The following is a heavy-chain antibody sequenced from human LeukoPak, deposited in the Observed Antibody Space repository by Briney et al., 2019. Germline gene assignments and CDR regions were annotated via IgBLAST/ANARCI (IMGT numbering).Heavy chain of an antibody. CDR2: IYYSGST. D-gene: IGHD3-16*01. CDR1: GGSISGYY. J-gene: IGHJ4*02. CDR3: ARGTSGAGPS. Sequence: PSETLSLTCTVSGGSISGYYWSWIRQPPGKGLEWIGYIYYSGSTNYNPSLKSRVTISVDTSKNQFSLKLSSVTAADTAVYYCARGTSGAGPSWGQGTLVTVSS. V-gene: IGHV4-59*01.